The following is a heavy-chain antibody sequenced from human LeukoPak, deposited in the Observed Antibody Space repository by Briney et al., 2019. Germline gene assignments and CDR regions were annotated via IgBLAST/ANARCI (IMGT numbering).Heavy chain of an antibody. CDR1: NGSISTYY. J-gene: IGHJ4*02. V-gene: IGHV4-59*08. CDR3: ARHGGTLDYFDS. CDR2: IYYGGTT. D-gene: IGHD1-26*01. Sequence: PSETLSVTSSVSNGSISTYYWSCIPQSPGKGLEWIGYIYYGGTTSYNPSLKRRVTISVDSPKHHFSLRLTSLTAADTALYYCARHGGTLDYFDSWGPGSLVIVSS.